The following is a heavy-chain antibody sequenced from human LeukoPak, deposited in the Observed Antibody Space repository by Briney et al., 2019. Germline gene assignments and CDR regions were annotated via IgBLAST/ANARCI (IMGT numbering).Heavy chain of an antibody. V-gene: IGHV3-48*04. J-gene: IGHJ6*02. Sequence: GGSLRLSCAASGFTFSGYDMSWVRQAPGKGLEWVSYTSSSSSTIYYADSVKSRFTSSRDNAKNSLYLQMNSLRAEDTAVYYCARLRYYGMDVWGRGTTVTVSS. CDR2: TSSSSSTI. CDR3: ARLRYYGMDV. CDR1: GFTFSGYD.